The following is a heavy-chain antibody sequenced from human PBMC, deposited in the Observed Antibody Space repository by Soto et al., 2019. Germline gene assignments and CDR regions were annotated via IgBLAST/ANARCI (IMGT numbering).Heavy chain of an antibody. J-gene: IGHJ6*03. V-gene: IGHV3-9*01. Sequence: GGSLRLSCAASGFTFDDYAMHWVRQAPGKGLEWVSGISWNSGSIGYADSVKGRFTISRDNAKNSLYLQMNSLRAEDTALYYLGESGYGDYSYYMYVWGRGTT. CDR2: ISWNSGSI. D-gene: IGHD4-17*01. CDR3: GESGYGDYSYYMYV. CDR1: GFTFDDYA.